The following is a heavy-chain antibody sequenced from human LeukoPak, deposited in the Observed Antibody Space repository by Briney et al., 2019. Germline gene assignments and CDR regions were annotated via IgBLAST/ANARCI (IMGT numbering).Heavy chain of an antibody. CDR2: INSSGSYI. D-gene: IGHD5-18*01. J-gene: IGHJ4*02. CDR1: AFTFSRYS. Sequence: GGLLRFTRSAPAFTFSRYSMNWLGQAPGQGLEGWTPINSSGSYIYYADSLKGRFTISRDNAKNSLHLQMNSLRAEDTAVYYCARGSGVQVWSSLDYWGQGTLVTVSS. V-gene: IGHV3-21*01. CDR3: ARGSGVQVWSSLDY.